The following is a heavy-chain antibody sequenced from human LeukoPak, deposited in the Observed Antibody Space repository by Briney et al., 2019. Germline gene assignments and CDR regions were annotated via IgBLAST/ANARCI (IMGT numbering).Heavy chain of an antibody. CDR3: ARAVNGLTMVRGVRDYYYYMDV. D-gene: IGHD3-10*01. J-gene: IGHJ6*03. CDR1: GYTFTSYY. V-gene: IGHV1-69*06. Sequence: ASVKVSCKASGYTFTSYYMHWVRQAPGQGFEWLGGIIPIFGTANYAQKFQGSFTITADKSTSTAYLELSSLRSEDTAVYFCARAVNGLTMVRGVRDYYYYMDVWGKGTTVTVSS. CDR2: IIPIFGTA.